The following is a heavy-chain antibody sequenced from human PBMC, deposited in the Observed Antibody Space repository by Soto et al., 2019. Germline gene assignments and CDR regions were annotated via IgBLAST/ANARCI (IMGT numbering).Heavy chain of an antibody. CDR1: GYTFPSYG. CDR2: ISAYNGNT. CDR3: ASSYCGGDCYSVYYYYGMDV. D-gene: IGHD2-21*02. V-gene: IGHV1-18*01. Sequence: QVQLVQSGAEVKKPGASVKVSCKASGYTFPSYGISWVRQAPGQGLEWMGWISAYNGNTNYAQKLQGRVTMTTDTSTSTAYMELRSLRSDDTAVYYCASSYCGGDCYSVYYYYGMDVWGQGTTVTVSS. J-gene: IGHJ6*02.